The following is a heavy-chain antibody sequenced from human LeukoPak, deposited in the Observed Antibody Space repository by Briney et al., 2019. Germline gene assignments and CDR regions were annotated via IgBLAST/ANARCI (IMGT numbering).Heavy chain of an antibody. CDR1: GYTFTSCG. V-gene: IGHV1-18*01. CDR2: ISAYNGNT. D-gene: IGHD3-3*01. Sequence: GASVKVSCKASGYTFTSCGISWVRQAPGQGLEWMGWISAYNGNTNYAQKLQGRVTTTTDTSTSTAYMELRSLRSDDTAVYYCARATSYDFWSGYQYYFDYWGQGTLVTVSS. CDR3: ARATSYDFWSGYQYYFDY. J-gene: IGHJ4*02.